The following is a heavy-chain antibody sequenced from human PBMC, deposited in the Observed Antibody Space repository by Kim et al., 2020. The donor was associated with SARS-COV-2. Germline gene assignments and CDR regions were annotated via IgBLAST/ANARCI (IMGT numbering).Heavy chain of an antibody. CDR2: LHRDGSEG. Sequence: GGSLRLSCAASGFTFSSYHMVWVRQAPGKGLECVASLHRDGSEGAYVDSVRGRFTISRDNARNSLFLEMASLRADDTAVYFCARDDWASFDNWGQGTPVIVSS. V-gene: IGHV3-7*01. CDR1: GFTFSSYH. CDR3: ARDDWASFDN. J-gene: IGHJ4*02. D-gene: IGHD3-9*01.